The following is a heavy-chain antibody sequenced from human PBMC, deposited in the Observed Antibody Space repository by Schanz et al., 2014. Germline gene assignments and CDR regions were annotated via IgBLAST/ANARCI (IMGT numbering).Heavy chain of an antibody. CDR1: GFTFSDSF. CDR2: ISSSGNII. J-gene: IGHJ4*02. CDR3: AAHETLSTTACYPS. Sequence: QVLLVESGGGLVKPGGSLRLSCSASGFTFSDSFMSWIRQTLGKGLEWLSYISSSGNIIHYADSVKGRFTISRDNAKNSLYLQMTGLRAEDTAVYYCAAHETLSTTACYPSWGQGTLVAVSS. D-gene: IGHD2-2*01. V-gene: IGHV3-11*01.